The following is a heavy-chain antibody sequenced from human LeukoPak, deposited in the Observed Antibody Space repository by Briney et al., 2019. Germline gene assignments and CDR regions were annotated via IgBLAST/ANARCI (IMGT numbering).Heavy chain of an antibody. CDR3: ARGKSGPNYYYGLDV. V-gene: IGHV4-39*01. J-gene: IGHJ6*02. Sequence: NTSETLSLTCNVSGGSISSSGYYWGWIRQPPGKGLEWIGSIYYSGTTYYNPSLKSRVTISVDTSKNQFSLKLSSVTAADTAVYYCARGKSGPNYYYGLDVWGQGTTVTVSS. CDR1: GGSISSSGYY. CDR2: IYYSGTT. D-gene: IGHD3-10*01.